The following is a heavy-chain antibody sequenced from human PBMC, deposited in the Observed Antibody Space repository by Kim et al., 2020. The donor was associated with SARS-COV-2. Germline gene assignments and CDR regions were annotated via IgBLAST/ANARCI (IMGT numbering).Heavy chain of an antibody. CDR2: INHSGST. Sequence: SETLSLTCAVYGGSFSGYYWSWIRQPPGKGLEWIGEINHSGSTNYNPSLKSRVTISVDTSKNQFSLKLSSVTAADTAVYYCARVQMYGSGEFGWFDPWGQGTLVTVSS. CDR3: ARVQMYGSGEFGWFDP. J-gene: IGHJ5*02. V-gene: IGHV4-34*01. CDR1: GGSFSGYY. D-gene: IGHD3-10*01.